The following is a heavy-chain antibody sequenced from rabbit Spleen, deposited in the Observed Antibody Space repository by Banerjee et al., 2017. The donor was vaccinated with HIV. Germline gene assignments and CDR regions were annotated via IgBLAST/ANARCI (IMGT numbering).Heavy chain of an antibody. Sequence: EQLEESGGGLVKPEGSLTLTCKASGVSFSDKDVMCWVRQAPGKGLEWITCIAGGSSGSTYSATWAKGRFTISKTSSTTVTLQMTSLTAADTATYFCARDTSSSFSSYGMDLWGPGNPGHRL. J-gene: IGHJ6*01. CDR1: GVSFSDKDV. CDR3: ARDTSSSFSSYGMDL. D-gene: IGHD1-1*01. CDR2: IAGGSSGST. V-gene: IGHV1S45*01.